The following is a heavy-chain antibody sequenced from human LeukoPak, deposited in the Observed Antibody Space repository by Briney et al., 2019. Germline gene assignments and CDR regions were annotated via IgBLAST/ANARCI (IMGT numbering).Heavy chain of an antibody. V-gene: IGHV4-4*02. CDR3: AGLVGRYSSGLYYYYFDY. CDR1: GDSINSLDL. D-gene: IGHD3-22*01. CDR2: MYLSGTT. J-gene: IGHJ4*02. Sequence: SETLSLTCTVSGDSINSLDLWSWVRQPPGQGLEWIGEMYLSGTTHSNPSVKSRVTISIDKSKNQFFLNLSSVTAADTAVYYCAGLVGRYSSGLYYYYFDYWGQGTLVTVSS.